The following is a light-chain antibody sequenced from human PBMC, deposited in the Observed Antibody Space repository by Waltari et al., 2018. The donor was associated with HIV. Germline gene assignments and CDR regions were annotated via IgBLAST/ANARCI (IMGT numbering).Light chain of an antibody. Sequence: QSVLTQPTSASGTPGQKITISCSGNISNIGSNSVNWYQQFSGAAPKLLILSNNQHPTGVPARFAGSKSGSAASLAISGLHSDDEAIYHCATWDDTLSGPVFGGGTKLTVL. CDR2: SNN. V-gene: IGLV1-44*01. CDR1: ISNIGSNS. CDR3: ATWDDTLSGPV. J-gene: IGLJ3*02.